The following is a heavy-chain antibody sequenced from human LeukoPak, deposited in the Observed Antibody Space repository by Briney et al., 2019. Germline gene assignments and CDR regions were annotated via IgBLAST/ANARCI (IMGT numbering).Heavy chain of an antibody. CDR3: ARGMLFRAFDI. CDR2: IYYSGST. D-gene: IGHD2-21*01. Sequence: SETLSLTCTVSGGSIRSYYWIWIRQPPGKGLEWIGYIYYSGSTNYNPSLKSRVTISVDTSKNQFSLKLSSVTAADTAVYYCARGMLFRAFDIWGQGTMVTVSS. V-gene: IGHV4-59*01. CDR1: GGSIRSYY. J-gene: IGHJ3*02.